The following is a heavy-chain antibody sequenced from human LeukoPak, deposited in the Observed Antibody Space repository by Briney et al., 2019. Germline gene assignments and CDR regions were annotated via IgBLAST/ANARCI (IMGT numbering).Heavy chain of an antibody. CDR1: GDSITGYY. CDR3: VRHGDLTMFRRVIDY. D-gene: IGHD3-10*01. J-gene: IGHJ4*02. CDR2: IYYSGRT. V-gene: IGHV4-59*08. Sequence: SETLSLTCTISGDSITGYYWSWIRQPPGKGLEWIGYIYYSGRTNYNPSLKSRVTMSVDTSNNQFSLNLRSVTAADTAVYYCVRHGDLTMFRRVIDYWGQGTQVTVSS.